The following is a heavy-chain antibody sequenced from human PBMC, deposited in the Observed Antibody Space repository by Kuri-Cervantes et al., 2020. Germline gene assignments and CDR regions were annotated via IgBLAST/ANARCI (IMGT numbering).Heavy chain of an antibody. Sequence: LSLTCAASGFTFSSFAMTWVRQAPGKGLGWISAISGSGGSTYYADSVKGRFTISRDNSKNTLYLRMNSLRAEDTAVYYCAKGPGGSSSGWYVGIDWGQGTLVTVSS. CDR1: GFTFSSFA. CDR3: AKGPGGSSSGWYVGID. CDR2: ISGSGGST. J-gene: IGHJ4*02. D-gene: IGHD6-19*01. V-gene: IGHV3-23*01.